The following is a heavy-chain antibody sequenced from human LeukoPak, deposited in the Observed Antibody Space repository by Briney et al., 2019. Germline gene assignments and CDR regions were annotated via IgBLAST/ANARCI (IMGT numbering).Heavy chain of an antibody. D-gene: IGHD6-6*01. CDR1: GGSISSYY. V-gene: IGHV4-59*01. CDR3: ATSSSSSLYYYYMDV. J-gene: IGHJ6*03. CDR2: IYYSGST. Sequence: PSETLSLTCTVSGGSISSYYWSWIRQPPGKGLEWIGYIYYSGSTNYNPSLKSRVTISVDTSKNQFSLKLSSVTAADTAVYYCATSSSSSLYYYYMDVWGEGTTVTVSS.